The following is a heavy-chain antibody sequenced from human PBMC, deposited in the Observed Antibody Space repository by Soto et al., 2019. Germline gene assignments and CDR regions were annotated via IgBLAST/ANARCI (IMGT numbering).Heavy chain of an antibody. Sequence: PSETLSLTCAVYGGSFSGYYWSWIRQPPGKGLEWIGEINHSGSTNYNPSLKSRVTISVDTSKNQFSLKLSSVTAADTAVYYCARALNTMVRGVIITKYYYYYYGMDVWGQGTKVTSP. CDR3: ARALNTMVRGVIITKYYYYYYGMDV. J-gene: IGHJ6*02. D-gene: IGHD3-10*01. V-gene: IGHV4-34*01. CDR2: INHSGST. CDR1: GGSFSGYY.